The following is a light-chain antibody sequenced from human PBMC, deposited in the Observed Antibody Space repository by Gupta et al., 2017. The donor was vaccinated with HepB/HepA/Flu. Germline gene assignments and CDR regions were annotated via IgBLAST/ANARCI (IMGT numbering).Light chain of an antibody. CDR2: LAS. Sequence: IVNTYTLLSLHVPPGEPAPSLCWTSQSLMNTNGNNYLDWYLQKPGQSPQLLVYLASNRASGVPDRFRGSGSGTYFTLKISRVEAEDAGLYYCKQTLQAPFTFGGGTKVEI. CDR1: QSLMNTNGNNY. J-gene: IGKJ4*01. CDR3: KQTLQAPFT. V-gene: IGKV2-28*01.